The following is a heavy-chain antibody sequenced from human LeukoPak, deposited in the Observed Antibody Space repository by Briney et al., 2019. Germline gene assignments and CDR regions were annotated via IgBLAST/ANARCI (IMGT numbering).Heavy chain of an antibody. J-gene: IGHJ3*02. D-gene: IGHD6-13*01. CDR2: MNPNSGNT. V-gene: IGHV1-8*01. CDR1: GYTFTSYD. CDR3: ARGWPAYSSSWYPDDLSDAFDI. Sequence: ASVKVSCKASGYTFTSYDINWVRQATGQGLEWMGWMNPNSGNTGYAQKFQGRVTMTRNTSISTAYMELSSLRSEDTAVSYCARGWPAYSSSWYPDDLSDAFDIWGQGTMVTVSS.